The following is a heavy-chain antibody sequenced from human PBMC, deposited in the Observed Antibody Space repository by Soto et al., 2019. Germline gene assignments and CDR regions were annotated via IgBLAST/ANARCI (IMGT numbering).Heavy chain of an antibody. Sequence: QVQLQEWGPGPVKPSQTLSLTCTVSGGSISSGGYYWSWIRRHPGKGLEWIGYIYYSGSTYYNPSLKSRVTISVDASKNQFSLKLSSVTAADTAVYYCAREGVAGTETYYFDYWGQGTLVTVSS. CDR3: AREGVAGTETYYFDY. CDR1: GGSISSGGYY. CDR2: IYYSGST. J-gene: IGHJ4*02. D-gene: IGHD6-19*01. V-gene: IGHV4-31*03.